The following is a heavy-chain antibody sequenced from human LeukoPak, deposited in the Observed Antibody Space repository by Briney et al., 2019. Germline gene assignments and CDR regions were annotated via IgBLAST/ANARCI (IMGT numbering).Heavy chain of an antibody. Sequence: HAGGSLRLSCAASGFTFDDYAMHWVRQAPGKGLEWVSGISWNSGSIGYADSVKGRFTISRDNAKNSLYLQMNSLRAEDMALYYCAKDGGITGVGDAFDIWGQGTMVTVSS. D-gene: IGHD1-20*01. J-gene: IGHJ3*02. V-gene: IGHV3-9*03. CDR2: ISWNSGSI. CDR3: AKDGGITGVGDAFDI. CDR1: GFTFDDYA.